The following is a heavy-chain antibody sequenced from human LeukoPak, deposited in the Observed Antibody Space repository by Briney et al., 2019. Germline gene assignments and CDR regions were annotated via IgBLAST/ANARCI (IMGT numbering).Heavy chain of an antibody. CDR3: ARDRRHQLLTDYYCYGMDV. D-gene: IGHD2-2*01. J-gene: IGHJ6*02. CDR2: ISAYNGNT. CDR1: GYTFTSYG. Sequence: ASVKVSCKASGYTFTSYGISWVRQAPGQGLEWMGWISAYNGNTNYAQKLQGRVTMTTDTSTSTAYMELRSLRSDDTAVYYCARDRRHQLLTDYYCYGMDVWGQGTTVTVSS. V-gene: IGHV1-18*01.